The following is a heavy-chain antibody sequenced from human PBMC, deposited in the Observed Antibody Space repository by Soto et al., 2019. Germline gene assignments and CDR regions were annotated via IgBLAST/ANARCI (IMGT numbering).Heavy chain of an antibody. CDR3: ARDLEYQLLCLGY. CDR1: GFTFSSYG. D-gene: IGHD2-2*01. CDR2: IWYDGSNK. J-gene: IGHJ4*02. V-gene: IGHV3-33*01. Sequence: QVPLVESGGGVVQPGRSLRLSCAASGFTFSSYGMHWVRQAPGKGLEWVAVIWYDGSNKYYADSVKGRFTISRDNSKNPLYLPLNGLRAEDTAVYCCARDLEYQLLCLGYWGQGTLVPVCS.